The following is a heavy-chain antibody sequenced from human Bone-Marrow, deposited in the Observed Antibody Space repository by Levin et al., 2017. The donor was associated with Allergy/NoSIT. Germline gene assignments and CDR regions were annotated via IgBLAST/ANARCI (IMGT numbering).Heavy chain of an antibody. CDR3: ARGGAGRFFTYYYGSGSYLFDY. Sequence: SETLSLTCTVSGGSISSYYWSWIRQPPGKGLEWIGYIYYSGSTNYNPSLKSRVTISVDTSKNQFSLKLSSVTAADTAVYYCARGGAGRFFTYYYGSGSYLFDYWGQGTLVTVSS. V-gene: IGHV4-59*01. D-gene: IGHD3-10*01. CDR2: IYYSGST. CDR1: GGSISSYY. J-gene: IGHJ4*02.